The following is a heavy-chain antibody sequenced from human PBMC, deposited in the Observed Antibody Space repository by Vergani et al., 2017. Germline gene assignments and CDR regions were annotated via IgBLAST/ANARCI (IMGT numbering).Heavy chain of an antibody. CDR3: AKAWGVVTKAYFDS. CDR2: INGGGGAI. D-gene: IGHD4-23*01. V-gene: IGHV3-23*01. J-gene: IGHJ4*02. Sequence: EVQLLQSGGGLVQPGGSLRLSCAASGFSFSSAVMSWVRQAPGKGLEWVSTINGGGGAIYYTDSVKGRFTISRDNSKNTLYLQMNSLRDEDTAVYYCAKAWGVVTKAYFDSWGQGTLVTVSS. CDR1: GFSFSSAV.